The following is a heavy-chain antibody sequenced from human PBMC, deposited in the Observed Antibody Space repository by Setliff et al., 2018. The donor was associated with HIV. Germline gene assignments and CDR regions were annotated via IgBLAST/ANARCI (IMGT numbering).Heavy chain of an antibody. V-gene: IGHV3-7*03. CDR1: GFTFRNYW. Sequence: GESLTISCVGSGFTFRNYWMRWVRQAPGKGLERVADTKPDGSETYYEDSVRGRFTVSRDNAKNSLYLQMASLGAEDTAVYYCARGTTGSGWFYDSWGQGVLVTVSS. J-gene: IGHJ4*02. CDR3: ARGTTGSGWFYDS. D-gene: IGHD6-19*01. CDR2: TKPDGSET.